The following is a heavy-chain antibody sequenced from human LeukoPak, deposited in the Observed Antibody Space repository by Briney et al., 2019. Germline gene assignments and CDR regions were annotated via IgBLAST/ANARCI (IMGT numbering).Heavy chain of an antibody. D-gene: IGHD1-26*01. J-gene: IGHJ4*02. V-gene: IGHV3-21*01. CDR2: ISSSSSYI. CDR1: GFTFSSYS. Sequence: GGSLTLSFAASGFTFSSYSLNWVRQAPGKGLEWVSSISSSSSYIYYADSVKGRFTISRDKAKNSLYLQMNSLTAEDTAIYYCAREGMVATFDYWGQGTLVTVSS. CDR3: AREGMVATFDY.